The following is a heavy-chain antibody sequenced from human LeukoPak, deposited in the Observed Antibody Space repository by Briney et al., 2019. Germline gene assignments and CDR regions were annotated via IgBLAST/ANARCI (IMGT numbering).Heavy chain of an antibody. J-gene: IGHJ4*02. V-gene: IGHV3-33*01. Sequence: PGRSLRLSCAASGFTFNSYGMHGVRQAPGKGLEWVAVIWYDGSNKYYADSVKGRFTISRDNSENTLYLQMDSLRAEDTAVYYCARDPGVRWLVGFDYWGQGTLVTVSS. CDR3: ARDPGVRWLVGFDY. CDR1: GFTFNSYG. D-gene: IGHD6-19*01. CDR2: IWYDGSNK.